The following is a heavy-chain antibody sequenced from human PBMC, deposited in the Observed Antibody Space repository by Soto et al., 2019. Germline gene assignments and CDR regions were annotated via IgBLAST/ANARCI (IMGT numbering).Heavy chain of an antibody. D-gene: IGHD3-10*01. Sequence: EVQLEESGGGSVQLGESLRVSCVASGFTFRNQWMHWVRQVPGKGLVWVSRISGDATRASYGDFVKGRFTISRDNARNLVFLQLNSLTVDDTGVYHCARGGAAGRGDAIDIWGPGTTVAVTS. CDR1: GFTFRNQW. CDR2: ISGDATRA. V-gene: IGHV3-74*01. J-gene: IGHJ3*02. CDR3: ARGGAAGRGDAIDI.